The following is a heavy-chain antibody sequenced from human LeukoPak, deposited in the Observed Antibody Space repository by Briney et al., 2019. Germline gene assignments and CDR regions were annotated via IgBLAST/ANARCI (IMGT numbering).Heavy chain of an antibody. J-gene: IGHJ3*02. CDR2: IRSKAYGGTT. V-gene: IGHV3-49*03. CDR1: GFTFGDYA. Sequence: QPGRSLRLSRTASGFTFGDYAMSWFRQAPGKGLEWVGFIRSKAYGGTTEYAASVKGRFTISRDDSKSIAYLQMNSLKTEDTAVYYCTRDPGIVGAQGAFDIWGQGTMVTVSS. D-gene: IGHD1-26*01. CDR3: TRDPGIVGAQGAFDI.